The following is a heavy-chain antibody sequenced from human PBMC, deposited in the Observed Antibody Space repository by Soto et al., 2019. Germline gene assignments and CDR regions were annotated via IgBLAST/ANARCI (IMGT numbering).Heavy chain of an antibody. Sequence: QITLKESGPTLVRPTQTLTLTCTFSGFSLSTSGLGVGWIRQPPGKALEWLALIYWNDDKRYSPSLKARVTITKGTSKTQVVLTMTNMDPVDTATYYCANRPSGWYLFDYWGQGTLVTVSS. CDR2: IYWNDDK. CDR3: ANRPSGWYLFDY. J-gene: IGHJ4*02. D-gene: IGHD6-19*01. V-gene: IGHV2-5*01. CDR1: GFSLSTSGLG.